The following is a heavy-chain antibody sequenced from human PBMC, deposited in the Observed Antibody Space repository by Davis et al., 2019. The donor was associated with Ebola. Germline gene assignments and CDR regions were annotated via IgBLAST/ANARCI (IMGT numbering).Heavy chain of an antibody. D-gene: IGHD6-19*01. CDR1: GFTFDSYA. J-gene: IGHJ4*02. V-gene: IGHV3-23*01. CDR3: ARGRHSSGWYGVDY. Sequence: GESLKISCAASGFTFDSYAMSWVRQTPGKGLEWVAGMTARGGNIYYADSVKGRFTISRDNSKNTLYLQMNSLRAEDTAVYYCARGRHSSGWYGVDYWGQGTLVTVSS. CDR2: MTARGGNI.